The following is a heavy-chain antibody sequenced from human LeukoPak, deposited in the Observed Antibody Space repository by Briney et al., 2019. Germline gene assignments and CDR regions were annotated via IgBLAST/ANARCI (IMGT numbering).Heavy chain of an antibody. V-gene: IGHV3-23*01. CDR2: ISGSGGST. CDR1: GFTFSSYA. CDR3: AKDLSYYDFWSGYYKGDMDV. J-gene: IGHJ6*03. Sequence: GGSLRLSCAASGFTFSSYAMSWVRQAPGKGLEWVSAISGSGGSTYYADSVKGRFTISRDNSKNTLYLQMNSLRAEDTAVYYCAKDLSYYDFWSGYYKGDMDVWGKGATVTVSS. D-gene: IGHD3-3*01.